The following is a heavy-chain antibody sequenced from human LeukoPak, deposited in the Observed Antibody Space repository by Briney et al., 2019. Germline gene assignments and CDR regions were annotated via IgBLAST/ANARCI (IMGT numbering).Heavy chain of an antibody. J-gene: IGHJ4*02. CDR2: IYYSGST. V-gene: IGHV4-39*01. Sequence: SETLSLTCTVSGGSISSSSYYWGWIRQPPGKGLEWIGSIYYSGSTYYNPSLKSRVTISVDTSKNQFSLKLSSVTAADTAVYYCARLTYYDILTGYYSLFDYWGQGTLVTVSS. CDR1: GGSISSSSYY. D-gene: IGHD3-9*01. CDR3: ARLTYYDILTGYYSLFDY.